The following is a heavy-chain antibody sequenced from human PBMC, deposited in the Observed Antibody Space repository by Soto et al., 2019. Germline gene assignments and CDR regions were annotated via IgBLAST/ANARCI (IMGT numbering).Heavy chain of an antibody. D-gene: IGHD4-17*01. CDR1: GGSISSRTYY. J-gene: IGHJ4*02. V-gene: IGHV4-39*01. Sequence: QLQLQESGPGPVKPSETLSLTCTVSGGSISSRTYYWGWIRQPPGKGLEWIGSTYYSGSTYCNPSLRSRVTISVDTSKNQFSLKLTSVTAADTAVYYCARRGGDYGDYADYWGQGTLVTVSS. CDR3: ARRGGDYGDYADY. CDR2: TYYSGST.